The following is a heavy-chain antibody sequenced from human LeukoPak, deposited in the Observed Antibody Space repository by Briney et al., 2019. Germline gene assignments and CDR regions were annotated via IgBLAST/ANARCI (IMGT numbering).Heavy chain of an antibody. CDR3: ARKGVYYDSSFDY. V-gene: IGHV4-59*01. J-gene: IGHJ4*02. CDR1: GGSISSFY. CDR2: IYYSGST. Sequence: SETLSLTCTISGGSISSFYWSWIRQPPGKGLEWIGYIYYSGSTNYNPSLKSRVTISVDTSKNQFSLKLSSVTAADTAVYYCARKGVYYDSSFDYWGQGTLVTVSS. D-gene: IGHD3-22*01.